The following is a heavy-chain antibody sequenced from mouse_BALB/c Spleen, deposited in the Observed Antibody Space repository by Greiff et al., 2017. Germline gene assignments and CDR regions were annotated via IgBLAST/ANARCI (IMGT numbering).Heavy chain of an antibody. Sequence: QVQLQQSGAELVKPGASVKLSCKASGYTFTSYYMYWVKQRPGQGLEWIGEINPRNGGTNFNEKFKSKATLTVDKSSSTAYMQLSSLTSEDSAVYDCTRSSYYGRGKLDYFDDWGQGTTLTVSS. CDR2: INPRNGGT. CDR1: GYTFTSYY. V-gene: IGHV1S81*02. J-gene: IGHJ2*01. CDR3: TRSSYYGRGKLDYFDD. D-gene: IGHD1-1*01.